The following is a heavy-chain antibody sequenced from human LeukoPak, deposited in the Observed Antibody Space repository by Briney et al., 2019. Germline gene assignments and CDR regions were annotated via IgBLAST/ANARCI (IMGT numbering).Heavy chain of an antibody. CDR1: GGSISSYY. D-gene: IGHD3-10*01. J-gene: IGHJ6*03. Sequence: SETLSLTCTVSGGSISSYYWNWIRQPPGKGLELIGEMNHGGSTNYNPSLKSRVTISVDTSKNQFSLKLRSVTAADTAVYYCARRFGRKFGERFYYYHYMDVWGKGTTVTISS. V-gene: IGHV4-34*01. CDR2: MNHGGST. CDR3: ARRFGRKFGERFYYYHYMDV.